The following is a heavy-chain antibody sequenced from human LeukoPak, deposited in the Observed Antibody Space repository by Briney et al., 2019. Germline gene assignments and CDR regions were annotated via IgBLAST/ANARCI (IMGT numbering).Heavy chain of an antibody. CDR3: AGKLLEWSQFDY. V-gene: IGHV4-34*01. CDR2: VNRGGNT. Sequence: PSETLSLTCAVSGESFSGYFWSWIRQPPGKGLEWIGDVNRGGNTNYNPSLKSRVTISLDTYKNQFSLKLRSVTAADTAVYYCAGKLLEWSQFDYWGQGTLVTVSS. J-gene: IGHJ4*02. D-gene: IGHD3-3*01. CDR1: GESFSGYF.